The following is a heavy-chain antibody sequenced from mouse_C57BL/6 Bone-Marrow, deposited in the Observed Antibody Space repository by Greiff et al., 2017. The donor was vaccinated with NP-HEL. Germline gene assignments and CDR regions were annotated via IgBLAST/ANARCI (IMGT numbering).Heavy chain of an antibody. J-gene: IGHJ3*01. V-gene: IGHV1-64*01. CDR1: GYTFTSYW. Sequence: VQLQQPGAELVKPGASVKLSCKASGYTFTSYWMHWVKQRPGQGLEWIGMIHPNSGSTNYNEKFKSKATLTVDKSSSTAYLQLSSLTSEDTAVYYCTRLRPWFAYWGQGTLVTVSA. CDR3: TRLRPWFAY. CDR2: IHPNSGST. D-gene: IGHD2-12*01.